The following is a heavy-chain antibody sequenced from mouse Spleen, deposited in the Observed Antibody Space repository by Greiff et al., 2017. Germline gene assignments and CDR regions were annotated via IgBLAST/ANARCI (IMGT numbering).Heavy chain of an antibody. D-gene: IGHD1-1*01. CDR2: FYPGDGDT. V-gene: IGHV1-82*01. CDR1: GYAFSSSW. CDR3: ARSNYYGSAMDY. J-gene: IGHJ4*01. Sequence: QVQLQQSGPELVKPGASVKISCKASGYAFSSSWMNWVKQRPGKGLEWIGRFYPGDGDTNYNGKFKGKATLTADKSSSTAYMQLSSLTSEDSAVYFCARSNYYGSAMDYWGQGTSVTVSS.